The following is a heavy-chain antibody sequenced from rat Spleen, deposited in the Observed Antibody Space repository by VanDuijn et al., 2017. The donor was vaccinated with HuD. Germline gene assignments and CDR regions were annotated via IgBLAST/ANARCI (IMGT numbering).Heavy chain of an antibody. CDR3: ARHWGY. Sequence: EVQLVESGGGLVQPGRSLKLSCAASGFTFSYLGVAWVRQAPTKGLEWFATISYDGSSNYYRDSGKGRFTISRDNAKITLYLQMDSMRSEDTATYYCARHWGYWGQGVMVTVSS. J-gene: IGHJ2*01. CDR2: ISYDGSSN. V-gene: IGHV5-29*01. CDR1: GFTFSYLG. D-gene: IGHD4-6*01.